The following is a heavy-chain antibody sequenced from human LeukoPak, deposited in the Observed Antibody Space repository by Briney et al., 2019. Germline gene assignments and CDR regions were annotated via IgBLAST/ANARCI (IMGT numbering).Heavy chain of an antibody. D-gene: IGHD3-16*01. CDR3: ARRSGSFWGSYYHFYMDV. CDR1: SGSFSGHN. Sequence: PSETLSLTCAVYSGSFSGHNWDWIRQPPGKGLEWIGEVSHSGSAKYNPSLKSRVTLSIDTSRKQISLKLSSVTAADTAVYYCARRSGSFWGSYYHFYMDVWGKGTTVSVSS. CDR2: VSHSGSA. V-gene: IGHV4-34*01. J-gene: IGHJ6*03.